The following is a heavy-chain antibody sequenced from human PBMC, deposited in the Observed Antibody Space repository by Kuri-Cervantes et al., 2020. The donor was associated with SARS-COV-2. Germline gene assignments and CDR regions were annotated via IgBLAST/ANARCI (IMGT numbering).Heavy chain of an antibody. D-gene: IGHD4-17*01. Sequence: GESLKIFCAASGSTFSSYSMNWVRQAPGKGLEWVSSISSSSSYIYYADSVKGRFTISRDNAKNSLYLQMNSLRAEDTAVYYCASGTVTTHAFDIWGQGTMVTVSS. J-gene: IGHJ3*02. CDR1: GSTFSSYS. CDR3: ASGTVTTHAFDI. V-gene: IGHV3-21*01. CDR2: ISSSSSYI.